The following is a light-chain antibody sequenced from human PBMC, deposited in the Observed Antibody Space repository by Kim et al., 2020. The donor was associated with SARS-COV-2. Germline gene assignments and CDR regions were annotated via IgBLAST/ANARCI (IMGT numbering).Light chain of an antibody. CDR2: VGTGGIVG. CDR1: NGYSNYK. CDR3: GADHGSGGNIVYV. Sequence: QLVLTQPPSVSASLGASVTLTCTLSNGYSNYKVDWYRQRPGKGPRFLMRVGTGGIVGSKGDGIPDRFSVLGSGLNRYLTIKNMQEEDESDFHCGADHGSGGNIVYVFGTGTKGTVL. V-gene: IGLV9-49*01. J-gene: IGLJ1*01.